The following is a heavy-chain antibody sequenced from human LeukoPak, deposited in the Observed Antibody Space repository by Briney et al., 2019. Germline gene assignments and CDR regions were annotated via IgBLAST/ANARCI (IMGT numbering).Heavy chain of an antibody. D-gene: IGHD2-15*01. J-gene: IGHJ4*02. Sequence: SETLSLTCAVYGGSFSGYYWSWIRQPPVKGLEWIGEINHSGSTNYNPSLKSRVTISVDTSKNQFSLKLSSVTAADTAVYYCARTFWCSGGSCYSYWGQGTLVTVSS. CDR3: ARTFWCSGGSCYSY. CDR2: INHSGST. CDR1: GGSFSGYY. V-gene: IGHV4-34*01.